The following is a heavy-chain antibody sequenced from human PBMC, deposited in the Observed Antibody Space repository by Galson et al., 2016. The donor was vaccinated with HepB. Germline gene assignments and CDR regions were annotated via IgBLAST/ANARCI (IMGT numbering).Heavy chain of an antibody. CDR1: GYSFTNYW. V-gene: IGHV5-51*01. CDR3: ARRRGNYYGSAGGGVDY. Sequence: QSGAEVKKPGESLKISCKGSGYSFTNYWIGWVRQMPGKGLEWMGIIYPGDSDTRYSPSFQGQVTISADKSTSIAYLQWSSLKASATAMYYCARRRGNYYGSAGGGVDYWGQGTLVTVSS. CDR2: IYPGDSDT. J-gene: IGHJ4*02. D-gene: IGHD3-10*01.